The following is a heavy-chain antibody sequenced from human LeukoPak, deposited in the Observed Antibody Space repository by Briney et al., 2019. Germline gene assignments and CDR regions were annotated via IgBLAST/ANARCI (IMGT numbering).Heavy chain of an antibody. CDR1: GFTFSSYA. D-gene: IGHD3-22*01. V-gene: IGHV3-30-3*01. J-gene: IGHJ4*02. Sequence: GGSLSLSCAASGFTFSSYAMHWVRQAPGKGLEWVAVISYDGSNKYYADSVKGRFTISRDNSNNTLYLQMNSLRAEDTAVYYCARDPSPYDSSGYYWYYFDYWGQGTLVTVSS. CDR3: ARDPSPYDSSGYYWYYFDY. CDR2: ISYDGSNK.